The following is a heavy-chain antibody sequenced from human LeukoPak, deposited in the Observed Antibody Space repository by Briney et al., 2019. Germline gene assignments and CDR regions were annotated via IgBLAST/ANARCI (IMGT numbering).Heavy chain of an antibody. Sequence: GGSLRLSCAASGFTFNNYWMTWVRQAPGKGLEWVSSISSSSSYIYYADSVKGRFTISRDNAKNSLYLQMNSLRAEDTAVYYCARDLAYRDWGQGTLVTVSS. CDR1: GFTFNNYW. CDR3: ARDLAYRD. J-gene: IGHJ4*02. D-gene: IGHD1-14*01. V-gene: IGHV3-21*04. CDR2: ISSSSSYI.